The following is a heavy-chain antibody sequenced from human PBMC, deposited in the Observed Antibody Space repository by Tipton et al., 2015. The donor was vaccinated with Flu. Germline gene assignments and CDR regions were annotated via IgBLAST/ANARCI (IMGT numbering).Heavy chain of an antibody. CDR1: GGSISSYY. Sequence: GLVKPSETLSLTCTVSGGSISSYYWSWIRQPPGKGLEWIGEINHSGSTNYNPSLKSRVTISVDTSKNQFSLKLSSVTAADTAVYYCARGYGYDRGGDYWGQGTLVTVSS. V-gene: IGHV4-34*01. CDR3: ARGYGYDRGGDY. D-gene: IGHD3-16*01. J-gene: IGHJ4*02. CDR2: INHSGST.